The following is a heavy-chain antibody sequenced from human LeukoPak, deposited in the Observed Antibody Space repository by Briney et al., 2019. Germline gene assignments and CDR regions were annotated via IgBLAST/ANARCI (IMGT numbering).Heavy chain of an antibody. V-gene: IGHV3-21*01. D-gene: IGHD2-15*01. CDR1: GFTFSSYS. CDR3: ARDNCSGGSCYPDLDY. CDR2: ISSSSSYI. Sequence: PGGSLRLSCAASGFTFSSYSMNWVRQAPGKGLEWVSSISSSSSYIYYADSVKGRFTISRDNAKNSLYLQMNSLRAEDTAVYYCARDNCSGGSCYPDLDYWGQGTLATVSS. J-gene: IGHJ4*02.